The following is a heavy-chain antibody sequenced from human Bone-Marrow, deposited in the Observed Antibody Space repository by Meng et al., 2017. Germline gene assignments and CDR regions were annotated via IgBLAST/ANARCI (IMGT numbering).Heavy chain of an antibody. CDR2: IKSKTDGGTT. J-gene: IGHJ4*02. CDR3: TTEGMATIIDY. D-gene: IGHD5-24*01. V-gene: IGHV3-15*01. CDR1: GFTFSSYA. Sequence: GESLKISCAASGFTFSSYAMSWVRQAPGKGLEWVGRIKSKTDGGTTDYAAPVKGRFTISRDDSKNTLYLQMNSLKTKDTAVYYCTTEGMATIIDYWGQGTLVTVSS.